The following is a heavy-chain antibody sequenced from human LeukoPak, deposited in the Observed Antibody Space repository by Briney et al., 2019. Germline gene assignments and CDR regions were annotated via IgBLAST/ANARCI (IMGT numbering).Heavy chain of an antibody. V-gene: IGHV4-59*01. CDR3: ARDSRWDCSSFDY. Sequence: SETLSLTCTVPGGSISSYYWSWIRQPPGKGLEWIGYIYYSGSTNYNPSLKSRVTISVDTSKNQFSLNLSSVTAADTAVYYCARDSRWDCSSFDYWGQGTLVTVSS. CDR2: IYYSGST. D-gene: IGHD6-6*01. J-gene: IGHJ4*02. CDR1: GGSISSYY.